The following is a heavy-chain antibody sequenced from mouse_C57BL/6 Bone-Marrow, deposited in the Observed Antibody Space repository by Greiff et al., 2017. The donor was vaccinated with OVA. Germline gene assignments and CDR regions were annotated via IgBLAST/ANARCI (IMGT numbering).Heavy chain of an antibody. CDR1: GYTFTNYW. CDR2: IYPGGGYT. CDR3: ARRSYDGYYLFLDY. Sequence: VKLQESGAELVRPGTSVKMSCKASGYTFTNYWIGWAKQRPGHGLEWIGDIYPGGGYTNYNEKFKGKATLTADKSSSTAYMQFSSLTSEDSAIYYCARRSYDGYYLFLDYWGQGTTLTVAS. J-gene: IGHJ2*01. V-gene: IGHV1-63*01. D-gene: IGHD2-3*01.